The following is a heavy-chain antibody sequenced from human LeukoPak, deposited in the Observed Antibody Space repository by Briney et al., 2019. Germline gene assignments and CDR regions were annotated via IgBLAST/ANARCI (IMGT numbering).Heavy chain of an antibody. J-gene: IGHJ4*02. CDR1: GFTFSSYS. D-gene: IGHD6-13*01. Sequence: GGSLRLSFAASGFTFSSYSMNWVRQAPGKGLEWVSSISSSSSYIYYADSVKGRFTISRDNAKNSLYLQMNSLRAEDTAVYYCASTRIAAAGTVFDYWGQGTLVTVSS. CDR3: ASTRIAAAGTVFDY. CDR2: ISSSSSYI. V-gene: IGHV3-21*01.